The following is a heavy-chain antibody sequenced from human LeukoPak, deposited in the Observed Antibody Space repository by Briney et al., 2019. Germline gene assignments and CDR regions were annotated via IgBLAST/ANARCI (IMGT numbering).Heavy chain of an antibody. V-gene: IGHV1-18*01. J-gene: IGHJ4*02. CDR3: ARGYDYGDYVGDFDY. CDR1: GYTFTSYP. Sequence: AAVKVSCTASGYTFTSYPISWVRQAPGQGLEWMGWITMYNGNSHYAQKLQGRVTMTTDTSTSTAYMDLRGLRSDDTAVYYCARGYDYGDYVGDFDYWGQGTLVTVS. CDR2: ITMYNGNS. D-gene: IGHD4-17*01.